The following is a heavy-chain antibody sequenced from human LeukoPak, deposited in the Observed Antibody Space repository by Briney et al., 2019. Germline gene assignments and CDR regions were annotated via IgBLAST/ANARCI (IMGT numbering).Heavy chain of an antibody. CDR3: AREYLHAFDI. Sequence: PGGSLRLSCAASGFTVSSNYMNWVHQAPGKGLEWVSVIYSGGSTYYADSVKGRFTISRDNSKNTLYVQMNSLRVEDTAVYYCAREYLHAFDIWGQGTMVTVSS. V-gene: IGHV3-66*01. J-gene: IGHJ3*02. CDR2: IYSGGST. CDR1: GFTVSSNY.